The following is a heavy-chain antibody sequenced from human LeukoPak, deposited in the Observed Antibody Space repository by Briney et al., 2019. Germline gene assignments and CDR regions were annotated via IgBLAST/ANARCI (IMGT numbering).Heavy chain of an antibody. CDR3: ARDFRDYFFYY. J-gene: IGHJ4*02. V-gene: IGHV1-2*02. CDR2: INPNSGGT. CDR1: GYTFTDYY. Sequence: ASVKVSCKASGYTFTDYYIHWARQAPGHGLEWMGWINPNSGGTNYAQKFRGRVTMTRDTSISTAYMELSRLTSDDTAVYYCARDFRDYFFYYWGQGTLVTVSS.